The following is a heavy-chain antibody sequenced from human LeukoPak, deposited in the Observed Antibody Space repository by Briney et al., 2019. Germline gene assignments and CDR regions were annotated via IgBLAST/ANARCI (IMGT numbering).Heavy chain of an antibody. J-gene: IGHJ6*02. CDR2: IWYDGSNK. Sequence: GGSLRLSCAASGFTFSSYGMHWVRQAPGKGLEWVAVIWYDGSNKYYADSVKGRFTISRDNSKNTLYLQMNSLRAEDTAVYYCARDLEIVVVPAATLYGMDVWGQGTTVTVSS. CDR1: GFTFSSYG. D-gene: IGHD2-2*01. CDR3: ARDLEIVVVPAATLYGMDV. V-gene: IGHV3-33*01.